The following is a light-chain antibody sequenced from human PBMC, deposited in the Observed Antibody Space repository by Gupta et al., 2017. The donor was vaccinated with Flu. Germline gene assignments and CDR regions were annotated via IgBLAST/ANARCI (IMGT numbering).Light chain of an antibody. CDR3: QQSYSTPQT. V-gene: IGKV1-39*01. J-gene: IGKJ1*01. Sequence: DIQMTQSPSSLSASVGDRVTITCRASQSIRSYLNWYQQKPGKAPKLLIYAASSLQSGVPSRFSGSGSGTDFTLTISSLQPEDFATYYWQQSYSTPQTFGQGTQVEIK. CDR2: AAS. CDR1: QSIRSY.